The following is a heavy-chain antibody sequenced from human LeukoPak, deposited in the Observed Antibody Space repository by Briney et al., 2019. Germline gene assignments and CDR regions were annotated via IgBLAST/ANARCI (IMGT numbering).Heavy chain of an antibody. J-gene: IGHJ5*02. D-gene: IGHD3-10*02. CDR3: ARGRKPFSGTAIYSGNWFDP. V-gene: IGHV1-2*02. Sequence: GASVKVSCKPSGYTFTAYHMHWVRQAPGQGLEWMGWINPNSGGTNYAQKFQGRVTMTRDTSISTAYMELSRLRSDDTAVYYCARGRKPFSGTAIYSGNWFDPWGQGTLVTVSS. CDR2: INPNSGGT. CDR1: GYTFTAYH.